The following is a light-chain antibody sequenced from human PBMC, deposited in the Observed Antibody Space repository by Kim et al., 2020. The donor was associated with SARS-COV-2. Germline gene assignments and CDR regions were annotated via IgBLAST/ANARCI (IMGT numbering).Light chain of an antibody. Sequence: SPGQTATLFCRASQSVSSTYLAWYQQKPGQAPRLLISGASSRATGIPDRFSGSGSGTVFTLTISRLEPEDFAVYYCQQYGCSPPYTFGQGTKLEI. CDR1: QSVSSTY. CDR3: QQYGCSPPYT. J-gene: IGKJ2*01. V-gene: IGKV3-20*01. CDR2: GAS.